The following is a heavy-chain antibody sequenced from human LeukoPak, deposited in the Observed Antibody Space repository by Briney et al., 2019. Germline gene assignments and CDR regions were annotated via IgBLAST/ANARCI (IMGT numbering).Heavy chain of an antibody. Sequence: PGGSLRLSCAASGFTFSTYMMNWVRQAPGKGLEWVSYINSNSRTIYYADSVKGRFTVSRDNAKNSLYLQMNSLRAEDTAVYYCAREAAYYFDYWGQGSLVTVSS. V-gene: IGHV3-48*04. CDR2: INSNSRTI. CDR3: AREAAYYFDY. J-gene: IGHJ4*02. CDR1: GFTFSTYM.